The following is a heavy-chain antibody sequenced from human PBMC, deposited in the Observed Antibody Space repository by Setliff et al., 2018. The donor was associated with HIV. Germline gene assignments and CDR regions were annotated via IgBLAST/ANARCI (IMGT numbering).Heavy chain of an antibody. Sequence: ASVKVSCKASGYTFSDYGISWVRQAPGQGLEWMGWISAHNGRINYAQKFQGRVTMTRKTSISTAYMELRSLRSDDTAVYYCARGYCSSTSCYGIYYFDNWGQGTPVTVSS. CDR2: ISAHNGRI. J-gene: IGHJ4*02. D-gene: IGHD2-2*01. CDR3: ARGYCSSTSCYGIYYFDN. CDR1: GYTFSDYG. V-gene: IGHV1-18*01.